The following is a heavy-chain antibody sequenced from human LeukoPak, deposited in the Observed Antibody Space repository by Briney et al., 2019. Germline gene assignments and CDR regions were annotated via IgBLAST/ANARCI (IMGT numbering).Heavy chain of an antibody. D-gene: IGHD3-3*01. V-gene: IGHV3-23*01. J-gene: IGHJ1*01. CDR3: AKKRFFERLSPRTCFVS. CDR2: ISGSGSST. CDR1: GFNFRGFA. Sequence: GGSPRLSCSASGFNFRGFAMGWVLRAPGKGLEWVSAISGSGSSTYSSDSVKGRFTISRDNSKTTVLLPMSSRRGEDTAKYYCAKKRFFERLSPRTCFVSWGPASLVSVSS.